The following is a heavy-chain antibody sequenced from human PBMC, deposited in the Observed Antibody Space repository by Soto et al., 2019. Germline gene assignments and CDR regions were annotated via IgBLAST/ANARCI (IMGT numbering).Heavy chain of an antibody. Sequence: EVQLLESGGGLVQPRGSLRLSCAASRFTFSNYAMSWVRQAPGKGLEWVSGISDSGDTTYYADSVKGRFTISRDNSKNTLYLQMNSLRAEDTAVYYCAKWAHYGSGTYKRRYYFDYWGQGALVTVSS. CDR1: RFTFSNYA. CDR2: ISDSGDTT. CDR3: AKWAHYGSGTYKRRYYFDY. J-gene: IGHJ4*02. V-gene: IGHV3-23*01. D-gene: IGHD3-10*01.